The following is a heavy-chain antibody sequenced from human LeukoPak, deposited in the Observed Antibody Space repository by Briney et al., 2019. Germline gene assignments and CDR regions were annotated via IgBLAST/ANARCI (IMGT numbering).Heavy chain of an antibody. CDR1: GGSISSYY. Sequence: PSETLSLTCTVSGGSISSYYWTWIRQPAGKGLEWIGRILNGGSTNYNPSLKSRVTISVDTSKNQFSLKLSSVTAADTAVYYCARGEWELYDYWGQGTLVTVSS. CDR3: ARGEWELYDY. J-gene: IGHJ4*02. V-gene: IGHV4-4*07. CDR2: ILNGGST. D-gene: IGHD1-26*01.